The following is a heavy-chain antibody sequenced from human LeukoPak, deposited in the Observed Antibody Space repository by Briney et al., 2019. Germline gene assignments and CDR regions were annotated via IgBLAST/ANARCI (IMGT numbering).Heavy chain of an antibody. CDR1: GFGFKDAA. CDR2: ISFSGANT. J-gene: IGHJ4*02. D-gene: IGHD3-16*02. V-gene: IGHV3-23*01. Sequence: GGSLRLSCAASGFGFKDAAMTWVRQAPGKALEWVSLISFSGANTYYADSVKGRFTISRDNSKSTVSLQMNSLRAKGTAMYYCVKDIQLSYWGQGTLVTVSS. CDR3: VKDIQLSY.